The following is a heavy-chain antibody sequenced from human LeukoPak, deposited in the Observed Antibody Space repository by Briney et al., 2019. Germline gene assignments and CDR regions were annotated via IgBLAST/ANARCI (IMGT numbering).Heavy chain of an antibody. J-gene: IGHJ4*02. D-gene: IGHD2-15*01. CDR1: GYTFTCYY. V-gene: IGHV1-2*02. CDR3: AREGYCSGGSCYSVGFDY. Sequence: ASVKVSCKASGYTFTCYYIHWVRQAPGQGLEWMGWINPHSGGTNYAQKFQGGVTMTRDTPISTAYMELSRLRSDDTAVYYCAREGYCSGGSCYSVGFDYWGQGTLVTVSS. CDR2: INPHSGGT.